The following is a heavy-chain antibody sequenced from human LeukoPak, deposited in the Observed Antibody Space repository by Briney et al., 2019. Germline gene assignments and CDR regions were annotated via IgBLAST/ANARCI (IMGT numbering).Heavy chain of an antibody. CDR3: AKLYGSGSWYFDY. Sequence: GGSLRLSCAASGFTFSSYAMNWVRQTPGKGLEWVSSIVGSGGNTYHADSVKGRFTISRDNSKNTLYLQMNSLRAEDTALYYCAKLYGSGSWYFDYWGQGTLVTVSS. CDR1: GFTFSSYA. D-gene: IGHD3-10*01. V-gene: IGHV3-23*01. J-gene: IGHJ4*02. CDR2: IVGSGGNT.